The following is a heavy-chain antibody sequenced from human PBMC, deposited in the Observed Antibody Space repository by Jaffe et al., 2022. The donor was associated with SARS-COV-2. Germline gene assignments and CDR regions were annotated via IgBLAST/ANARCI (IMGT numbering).Heavy chain of an antibody. CDR3: AKDRGSSTYYYYYGMDV. J-gene: IGHJ6*02. CDR2: ISYDGSNK. D-gene: IGHD1-26*01. Sequence: QVQLVESGGGVVQPGRSLRLSCAASGFTFSSYGMHWVRQAPGKGLEWVAVISYDGSNKYYADSVKGRFTISRDNSKNTLYLQMNSLRAEDTAVYYCAKDRGSSTYYYYYGMDVWGQGTTVTVSS. V-gene: IGHV3-30*18. CDR1: GFTFSSYG.